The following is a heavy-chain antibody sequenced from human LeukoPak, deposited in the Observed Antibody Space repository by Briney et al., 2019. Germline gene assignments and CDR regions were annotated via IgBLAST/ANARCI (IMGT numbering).Heavy chain of an antibody. V-gene: IGHV4-4*07. J-gene: IGHJ3*02. CDR2: LYTSGGT. CDR1: GGSISSYH. D-gene: IGHD1-26*01. CDR3: ARSGSYANDAFHI. Sequence: SETLSLTCTVSGGSISSYHWSWIRQPAGKGLEWIGRLYTSGGTNYNPSLKSRVSMSVDTSKSQFSLELNSVTAADTAAYYCARSGSYANDAFHIWGQGTMVTVSS.